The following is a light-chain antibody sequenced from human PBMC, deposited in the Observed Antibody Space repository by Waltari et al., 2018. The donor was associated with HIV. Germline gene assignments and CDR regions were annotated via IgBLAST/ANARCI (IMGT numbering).Light chain of an antibody. CDR2: GAS. J-gene: IGKJ3*01. CDR1: QSVSRNY. Sequence: ELVLTQSPGTVSLSPGERATLSCRASQSVSRNYVAWYQHKPGQAPRLLIYGASNRAAGIPDRCSGSGSGTDFTLTISRLEPEDFAVYYCQQYGGSALFTFGPGTKVEIK. CDR3: QQYGGSALFT. V-gene: IGKV3-20*01.